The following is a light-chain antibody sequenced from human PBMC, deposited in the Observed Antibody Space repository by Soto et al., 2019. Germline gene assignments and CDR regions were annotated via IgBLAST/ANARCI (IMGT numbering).Light chain of an antibody. CDR3: SSYTTRNTYV. Sequence: QSALTQPASVSGSPGQSITISCTGTSSDIGGYNYVSWYQQHPGKAPKLIICDVSDRPSGLSNRFSGSKSGNTASLTISGLQAEDEADYYCSSYTTRNTYVFGTGTKVTV. CDR1: SSDIGGYNY. J-gene: IGLJ1*01. CDR2: DVS. V-gene: IGLV2-14*01.